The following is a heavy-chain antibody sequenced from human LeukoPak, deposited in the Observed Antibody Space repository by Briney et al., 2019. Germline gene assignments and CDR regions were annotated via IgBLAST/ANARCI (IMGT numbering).Heavy chain of an antibody. J-gene: IGHJ4*02. D-gene: IGHD1-26*01. CDR3: ARDPLGAPDY. CDR2: IYYSGST. Sequence: SETLSLTCTVSGGSISSYYWSWIRQPPGKGLEWIGYIYYSGSTYYNPSLKSRVTISVDTSKNQFSLKLSSVTAADTAVYYCARDPLGAPDYWGQGTLVTVSS. V-gene: IGHV4-59*12. CDR1: GGSISSYY.